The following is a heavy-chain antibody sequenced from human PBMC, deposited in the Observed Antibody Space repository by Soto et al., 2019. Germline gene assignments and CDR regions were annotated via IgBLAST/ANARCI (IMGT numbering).Heavy chain of an antibody. CDR3: ARRERYCSGGSCYSGDAFDI. V-gene: IGHV5-10-1*01. J-gene: IGHJ3*02. CDR1: GYSFTSYW. CDR2: IDPSDSYT. D-gene: IGHD2-15*01. Sequence: GESLKISCQGSGYSFTSYWISWVRQMPGKGLEWMGRIDPSDSYTNYGPSFQGHVTISADKSISTAYLQWSSLKASDTAMYYCARRERYCSGGSCYSGDAFDIWGQGTMVTVSS.